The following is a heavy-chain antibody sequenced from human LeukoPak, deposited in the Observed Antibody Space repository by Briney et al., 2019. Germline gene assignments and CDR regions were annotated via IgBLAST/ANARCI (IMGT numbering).Heavy chain of an antibody. Sequence: SETLSLTCTVSGGSISGYYWSWIRQPPGKGLEWIGYIYYSGSGSTNYNPPLKSRVTISVDTSKNQFSLKLSSVTAADTAVYYCARRGGHGGSFDYWGQGTLVTVSS. D-gene: IGHD4-23*01. CDR1: GGSISGYY. CDR3: ARRGGHGGSFDY. V-gene: IGHV4-59*08. J-gene: IGHJ4*02. CDR2: IYYSGSGST.